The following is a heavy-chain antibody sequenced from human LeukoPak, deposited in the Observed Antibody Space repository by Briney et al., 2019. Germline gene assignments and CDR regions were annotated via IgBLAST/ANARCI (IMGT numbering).Heavy chain of an antibody. CDR2: ISYDGSNK. D-gene: IGHD3-10*01. V-gene: IGHV3-30*18. Sequence: GGSLRLSCAASGFTFSSYGMHWVRQAPGKGLEWVAVISYDGSNKYYADSVKGRFTISRDNSKNTLYLQMNSLRAEDTAVYYCAKFVDAIMPRGAFDIWGQGTMVTVSS. J-gene: IGHJ3*02. CDR1: GFTFSSYG. CDR3: AKFVDAIMPRGAFDI.